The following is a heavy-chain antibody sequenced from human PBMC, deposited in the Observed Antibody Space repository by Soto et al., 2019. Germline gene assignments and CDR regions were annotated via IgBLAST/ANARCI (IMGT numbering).Heavy chain of an antibody. D-gene: IGHD6-19*01. CDR1: GFTFSGSA. J-gene: IGHJ4*02. CDR3: TRHGKVELSGWYDY. CDR2: IRSKANSYAT. Sequence: GGSLRLSCAASGFTFSGSAMHLVRQASGKGLEWVGRIRSKANSYATAYAASVKGRFTISRDDSKNTAYLQMNSLKTEDTAVYYCTRHGKVELSGWYDYWGQGTLVTVSS. V-gene: IGHV3-73*01.